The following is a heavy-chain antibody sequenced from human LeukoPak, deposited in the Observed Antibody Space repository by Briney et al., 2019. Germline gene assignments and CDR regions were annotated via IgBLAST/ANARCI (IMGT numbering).Heavy chain of an antibody. D-gene: IGHD3-22*01. CDR3: ARGGYYYDSSGYYSIDY. J-gene: IGHJ4*02. V-gene: IGHV1-8*01. CDR1: GYTFTSYD. Sequence: ASMKVSCKASGYTFTSYDINWVRQATGQGLEWMGWMNPNSGNTGYAQKFQGRVTMTRNTSISTAYMELSSLRSEDTAVYYCARGGYYYDSSGYYSIDYWGQGTLVTVSS. CDR2: MNPNSGNT.